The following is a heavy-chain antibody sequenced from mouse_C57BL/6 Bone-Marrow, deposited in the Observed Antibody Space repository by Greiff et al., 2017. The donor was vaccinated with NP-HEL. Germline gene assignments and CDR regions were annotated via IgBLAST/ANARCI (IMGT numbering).Heavy chain of an antibody. V-gene: IGHV5-6*01. CDR1: GFTFTSYG. CDR2: ISSGGSYT. CDR3: ERERVLGRYFDY. J-gene: IGHJ2*01. D-gene: IGHD4-1*01. Sequence: EVQLVESGGDLVKPGGSLKLSCAASGFTFTSYGMSWVRQTPDKRLEWIATISSGGSYTYYPDSVKGRFTISRDNAKNTLYLQMSSLKSEDTAMDYCERERVLGRYFDYWGQGTTRTGSS.